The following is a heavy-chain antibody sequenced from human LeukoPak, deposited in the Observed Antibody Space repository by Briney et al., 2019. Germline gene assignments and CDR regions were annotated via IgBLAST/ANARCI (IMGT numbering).Heavy chain of an antibody. CDR1: GFTFSSYG. CDR2: IWYDGSNK. D-gene: IGHD2-21*02. Sequence: GGSLRLSCAASGFTFSSYGMHWVRQAPGKGLEWVAVIWYDGSNKYYADSVKGRFTISRDNSKNTLYLQVNSLRAEDTAVYYCATRGIVVVTATQHWGQGTLVTVSS. CDR3: ATRGIVVVTATQH. J-gene: IGHJ1*01. V-gene: IGHV3-33*01.